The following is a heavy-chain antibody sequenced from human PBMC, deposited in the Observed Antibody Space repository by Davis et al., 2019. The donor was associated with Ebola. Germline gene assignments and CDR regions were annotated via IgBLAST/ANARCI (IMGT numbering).Heavy chain of an antibody. Sequence: GESLKISCAASGFTFSNYAMTWVRQAPGMGLVWVSRIKEDGSTTNYADSVKGRFTISRDNAKNTLYLQMNSLRVEDTAVYYCARDGRGVISLWGQGTLVTVSS. J-gene: IGHJ4*02. CDR1: GFTFSNYA. D-gene: IGHD3-10*01. CDR2: IKEDGSTT. V-gene: IGHV3-74*01. CDR3: ARDGRGVISL.